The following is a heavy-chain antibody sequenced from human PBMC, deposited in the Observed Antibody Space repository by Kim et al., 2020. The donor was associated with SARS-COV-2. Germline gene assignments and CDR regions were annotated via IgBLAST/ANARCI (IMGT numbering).Heavy chain of an antibody. Sequence: ASVKVSCKASGYTFTSYGISWVRQAPGQGLEWMGWISAYNGNTNYAQKLQGRVTMTTDTSTSTAYMELRSLRSDDTAVYYCARALALRYFDWLRHEGAFDIWGQGTMVTVSS. CDR1: GYTFTSYG. CDR3: ARALALRYFDWLRHEGAFDI. D-gene: IGHD3-9*01. J-gene: IGHJ3*02. V-gene: IGHV1-18*04. CDR2: ISAYNGNT.